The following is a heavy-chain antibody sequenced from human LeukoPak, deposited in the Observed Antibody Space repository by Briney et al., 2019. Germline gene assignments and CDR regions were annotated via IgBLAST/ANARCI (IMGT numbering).Heavy chain of an antibody. Sequence: ASVKVSCKASGYTFTGYYMHWVRQAPGQGLEWMGWINPNSGGTNYAQKFQGRVTMTRDTSISTAYMELSSLRSEDTAVYYCARVGYYYGSSGYWGVYYYYYMDVWGKGTTVTVSS. J-gene: IGHJ6*03. V-gene: IGHV1-2*02. CDR3: ARVGYYYGSSGYWGVYYYYYMDV. D-gene: IGHD3-22*01. CDR2: INPNSGGT. CDR1: GYTFTGYY.